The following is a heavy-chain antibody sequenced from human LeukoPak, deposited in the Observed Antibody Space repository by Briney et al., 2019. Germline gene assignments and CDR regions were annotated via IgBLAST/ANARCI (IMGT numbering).Heavy chain of an antibody. CDR1: GFTFTSSA. CDR3: ARGRDGYNYYYYYYMDV. D-gene: IGHD5-24*01. Sequence: ASVKVSCKASGFTFTSSAMQWVRQARGQRLGWIGWIVVGSGNTNYAQKFQERVTITRDMSTSTAYMELSSLRSEDTAVYYCARGRDGYNYYYYYYMDVWGKGTTVTISS. CDR2: IVVGSGNT. V-gene: IGHV1-58*02. J-gene: IGHJ6*03.